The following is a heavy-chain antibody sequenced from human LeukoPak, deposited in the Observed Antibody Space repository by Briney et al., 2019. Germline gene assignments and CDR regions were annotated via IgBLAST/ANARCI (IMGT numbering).Heavy chain of an antibody. CDR3: ATAPDSSGYFIDY. CDR2: IIPIFGTA. J-gene: IGHJ4*02. V-gene: IGHV1-69*05. Sequence: GASVKVSCKASGGTFSSYAISWVRQAPGQGLEWMGGIIPIFGTANYAQKFQSRVTITTDESTSTAYMELSSLRSEDTAVYYCATAPDSSGYFIDYWGQGTLVTVSS. D-gene: IGHD3-22*01. CDR1: GGTFSSYA.